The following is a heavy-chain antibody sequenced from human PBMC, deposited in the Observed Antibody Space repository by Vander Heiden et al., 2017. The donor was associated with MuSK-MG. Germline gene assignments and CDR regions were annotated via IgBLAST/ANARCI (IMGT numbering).Heavy chain of an antibody. Sequence: PGGSLTLSCKTSGFTFSDYRMNWVRRAPGKGLEWVAVIWDDGSDHFYADSVKGRFTIYRDNSKNTLSLQMNSLRVDDTGIYYCASLRSLDYLDVWGKGTTVIVS. CDR3: ASLRSLDYLDV. CDR1: GFTFSDYR. D-gene: IGHD3-10*01. V-gene: IGHV3-33*01. CDR2: IWDDGSDH. J-gene: IGHJ6*03.